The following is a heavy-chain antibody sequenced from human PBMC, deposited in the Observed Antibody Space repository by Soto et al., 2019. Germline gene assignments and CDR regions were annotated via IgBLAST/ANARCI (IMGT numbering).Heavy chain of an antibody. CDR3: ARGVASAFDI. CDR2: ISSSSSTI. Sequence: GGSLRLSCAASGFTFSSYSMNWVRQAPGKGLEWVSYISSSSSTIYYADSVKGRFTISRDNAKSSLYLQMNSLRAEDTAVYYCARGVASAFDIWGQGTMVTVSS. CDR1: GFTFSSYS. J-gene: IGHJ3*02. V-gene: IGHV3-48*01. D-gene: IGHD2-21*01.